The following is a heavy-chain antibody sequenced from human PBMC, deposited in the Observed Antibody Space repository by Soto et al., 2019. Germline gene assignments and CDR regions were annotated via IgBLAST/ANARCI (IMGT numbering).Heavy chain of an antibody. D-gene: IGHD3-16*01. Sequence: QVQLQESGPGLVKPSETLSLTCTVSGGSISSYYWSWIRQPPGKGLEWIGYIYYSGSTNYNPSLKSRVTISVDTSKNQFSLKLSSVTAADTAVYYCARDRPPAGGNWFDPWGQGTLVTVSS. CDR1: GGSISSYY. V-gene: IGHV4-59*01. CDR2: IYYSGST. CDR3: ARDRPPAGGNWFDP. J-gene: IGHJ5*02.